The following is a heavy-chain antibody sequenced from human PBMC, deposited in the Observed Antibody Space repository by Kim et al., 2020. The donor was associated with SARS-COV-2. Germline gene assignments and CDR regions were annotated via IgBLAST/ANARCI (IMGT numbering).Heavy chain of an antibody. V-gene: IGHV3-7*01. D-gene: IGHD3-3*01. J-gene: IGHJ4*02. CDR3: ARVPSWTPYFDY. Sequence: YVDSVKGRFTISRDNAKNSLYLQMNSLRAEDTAVYYCARVPSWTPYFDYWGQGILVTVSS.